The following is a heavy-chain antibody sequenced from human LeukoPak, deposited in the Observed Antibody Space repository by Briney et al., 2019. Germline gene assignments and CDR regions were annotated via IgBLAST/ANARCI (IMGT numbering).Heavy chain of an antibody. Sequence: GGSLRLSCAASGFTFSSYTMSWVRQAPGKGLEWVSAISSSGIRTYYADSVKGRFTISRDNSKNTLYLQMKSLRAEDTAIYYCALIGGDPGYWGQGTLVTVSS. D-gene: IGHD3-16*01. CDR2: ISSSGIRT. J-gene: IGHJ4*02. CDR1: GFTFSSYT. V-gene: IGHV3-23*01. CDR3: ALIGGDPGY.